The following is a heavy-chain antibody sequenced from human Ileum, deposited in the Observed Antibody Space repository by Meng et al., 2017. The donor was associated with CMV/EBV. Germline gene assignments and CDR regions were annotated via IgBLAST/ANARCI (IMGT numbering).Heavy chain of an antibody. J-gene: IGHJ4*01. CDR3: ARGANYASYRVDY. CDR2: INPITGDT. Sequence: QVQLVQSETEMKSSGAAVKVSCKTYGYTSTDYYIHRGRQAPGQGLEWMGWINPITGDTKEAQKYQGSVTLTRDTSISTVYMEVTSADTAVYYCARGANYASYRVDYWGQGTLVTVSS. V-gene: IGHV1-2*02. D-gene: IGHD1-7*01. CDR1: GYTSTDYY.